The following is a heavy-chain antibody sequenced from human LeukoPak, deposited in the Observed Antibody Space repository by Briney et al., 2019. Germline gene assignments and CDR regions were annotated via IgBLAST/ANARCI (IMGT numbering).Heavy chain of an antibody. D-gene: IGHD2/OR15-2a*01. CDR1: GFTFSSYS. CDR3: AKGRGADFYYYYGMDV. J-gene: IGHJ6*02. CDR2: ISSSSSYI. V-gene: IGHV3-21*04. Sequence: GGSLRLSCAASGFTFSSYSMNWVRQAPGKGLEWVSSISSSSSYIYYADSVKGRFTISRDNAKNSLYLQMNSLRAEDTAVYYCAKGRGADFYYYYGMDVWGQGTTVTVSS.